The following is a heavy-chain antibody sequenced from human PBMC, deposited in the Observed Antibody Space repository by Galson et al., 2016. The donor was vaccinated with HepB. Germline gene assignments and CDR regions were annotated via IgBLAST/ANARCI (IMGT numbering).Heavy chain of an antibody. CDR1: GFTFSNFA. CDR2: IFGNSGGT. Sequence: SLRLSCAASGFTFSNFAMSWVRQAPGKGLQWLSTIFGNSGGTYYADSVKGRFTISRDNSKNTLYLQMNSLRPEDTAVYYCAKDVGGEAFFEYWGQGTLVTVSS. CDR3: AKDVGGEAFFEY. V-gene: IGHV3-23*01. J-gene: IGHJ4*02. D-gene: IGHD1-26*01.